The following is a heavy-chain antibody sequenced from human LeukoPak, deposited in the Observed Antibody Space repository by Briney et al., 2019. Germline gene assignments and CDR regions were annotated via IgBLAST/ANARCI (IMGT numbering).Heavy chain of an antibody. CDR2: IYYSGST. D-gene: IGHD6-19*01. CDR1: GGSISSGGYY. Sequence: SETLSLNCTVSGGSISSGGYYWSWIRQHPGKGLEWIGYIYYSGSTYYNPSLKSRVTISVDTSKNQFSLKLSSVTAADTAVYYCARAIRTDSYNSGWYDYWGQGTLVTVSS. J-gene: IGHJ4*02. V-gene: IGHV4-31*03. CDR3: ARAIRTDSYNSGWYDY.